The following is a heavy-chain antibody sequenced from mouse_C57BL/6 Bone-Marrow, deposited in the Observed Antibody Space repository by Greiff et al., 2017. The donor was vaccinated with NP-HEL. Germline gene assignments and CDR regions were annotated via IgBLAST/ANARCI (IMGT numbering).Heavy chain of an antibody. CDR2: LSSGSSTI. J-gene: IGHJ4*01. CDR1: GFTFSDYG. Sequence: DVHLVESGGGLVKPGGSLKLSCAASGFTFSDYGMHWVRQAPEKGLEWVAYLSSGSSTIYYAATVKGRFTISRDNAKNTLFLQMTSLRSEDTAMYYCARRYRGLYYYAMDYWGQGTSVTVSS. V-gene: IGHV5-17*01. CDR3: ARRYRGLYYYAMDY. D-gene: IGHD2-12*01.